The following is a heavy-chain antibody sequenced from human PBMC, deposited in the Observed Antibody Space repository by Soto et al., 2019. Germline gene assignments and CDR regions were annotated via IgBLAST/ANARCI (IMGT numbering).Heavy chain of an antibody. V-gene: IGHV3-73*02. CDR3: TRHEEVGASRNHFDY. CDR1: GFTFSGSA. Sequence: EVQLVESGGGLVQPGGSLKLSCAASGFTFSGSAMHWVRQASGKGLEWVGRIRSKANSYATAYAASVKGRFTISRDDSKNTAYLQMNSLKTEDTAVYYCTRHEEVGASRNHFDYWGQGTLVTVSS. D-gene: IGHD1-26*01. J-gene: IGHJ4*02. CDR2: IRSKANSYAT.